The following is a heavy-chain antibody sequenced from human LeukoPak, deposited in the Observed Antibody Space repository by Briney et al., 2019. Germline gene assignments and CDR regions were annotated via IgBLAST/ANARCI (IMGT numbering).Heavy chain of an antibody. D-gene: IGHD3-3*01. CDR2: ISSSSSTI. Sequence: GGSLRLSCAGSGFIFSTYAMTWVRQAPGKGLEWVSYISSSSSTIYYADSVKGRFTISRDNAKNSLYLQMNSLRAEDTAVYYCARDQTIFGVVISPYGMDVWGQGTTVTVSS. J-gene: IGHJ6*02. CDR1: GFIFSTYA. CDR3: ARDQTIFGVVISPYGMDV. V-gene: IGHV3-48*01.